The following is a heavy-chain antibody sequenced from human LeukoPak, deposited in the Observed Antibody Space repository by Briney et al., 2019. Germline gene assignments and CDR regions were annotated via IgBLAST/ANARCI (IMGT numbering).Heavy chain of an antibody. CDR2: ISSSSSYI. V-gene: IGHV3-21*01. CDR1: GFTFSGYS. J-gene: IGHJ4*02. Sequence: TGGSLRLSCAASGFTFSGYSMNWVRQAPGKGLEWVSSISSSSSYIYYADSMKGRFTVSRDNARNSVYLQMNSLRAEDTAVYYCARDGGYTSGWYDYWGQGTLVTVSS. CDR3: ARDGGYTSGWYDY. D-gene: IGHD6-19*01.